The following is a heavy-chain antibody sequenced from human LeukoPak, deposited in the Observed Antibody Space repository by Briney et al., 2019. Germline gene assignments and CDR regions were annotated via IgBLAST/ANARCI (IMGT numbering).Heavy chain of an antibody. J-gene: IGHJ4*02. V-gene: IGHV1-18*01. CDR2: ISAYNGNT. D-gene: IGHD1-26*01. CDR3: ARLAYSGSYQYYFDY. CDR1: GYTFTSYG. Sequence: ASVKVSCKASGYTFTSYGISWVRQAPGQGLEWMGWISAYNGNTNYAQKLQGRVTMTTDTSTSTAYMELRSLRYDDTAVYYCARLAYSGSYQYYFDYWGQGTLVTVSS.